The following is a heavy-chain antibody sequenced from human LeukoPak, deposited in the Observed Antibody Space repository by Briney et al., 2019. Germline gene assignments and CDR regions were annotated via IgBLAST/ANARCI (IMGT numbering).Heavy chain of an antibody. J-gene: IGHJ4*02. Sequence: GGSLRLSCAASGFTLSSYWMSWVRQAPGKELEWVANIKQDGSEKYYVDSVKGRFTISRDNAKNSLYLQMNSLRAEDTAVYYCVRAVGVWSGYQFDYWGQGTLVTVSS. CDR3: VRAVGVWSGYQFDY. CDR2: IKQDGSEK. CDR1: GFTLSSYW. D-gene: IGHD3-3*01. V-gene: IGHV3-7*01.